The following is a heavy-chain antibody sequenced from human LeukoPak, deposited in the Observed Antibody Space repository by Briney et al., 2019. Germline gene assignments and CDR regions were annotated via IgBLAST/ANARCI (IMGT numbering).Heavy chain of an antibody. CDR3: ARDNYGMDV. V-gene: IGHV3-30-3*01. J-gene: IGHJ6*02. Sequence: TGGSLRLSCAAAGFIFNTYAIHWVRQAPGKGLDWVAVISYDGSNKCYADSVKGRFTISRDDSKNTLYLQINSLRGEDTAVYYCARDNYGMDVRGQGTTVTVSS. CDR1: GFIFNTYA. CDR2: ISYDGSNK.